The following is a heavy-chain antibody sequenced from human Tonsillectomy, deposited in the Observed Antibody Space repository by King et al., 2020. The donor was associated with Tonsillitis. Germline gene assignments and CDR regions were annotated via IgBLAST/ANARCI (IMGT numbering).Heavy chain of an antibody. CDR2: ISHDGITK. J-gene: IGHJ4*02. Sequence: VQLVESGGGVVQPGRSLRLSCAASGFTISNYGMHWVRQAPGKGLEWVALISHDGITKFYADSVKGRFTISRDDSKNTLYLQMNSLRAEDTTVYYCARDPSYTNNYFRPDYWGQGILVTVSS. CDR1: GFTISNYG. V-gene: IGHV3-33*05. D-gene: IGHD2-8*01. CDR3: ARDPSYTNNYFRPDY.